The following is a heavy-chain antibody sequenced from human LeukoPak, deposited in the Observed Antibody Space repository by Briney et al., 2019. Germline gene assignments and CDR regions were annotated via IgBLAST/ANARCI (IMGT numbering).Heavy chain of an antibody. D-gene: IGHD3-10*01. V-gene: IGHV3-21*01. Sequence: GGSLRLSCAASGFTFSRFWMSWVRQAPGKGLEWVSSISSSSSYIYYADSVKGRFTISRDNAKNSLYLQMNSLRAEDTAVYYCARDKGSGSYHDYWGQGTLVTVSS. J-gene: IGHJ4*02. CDR1: GFTFSRFW. CDR3: ARDKGSGSYHDY. CDR2: ISSSSSYI.